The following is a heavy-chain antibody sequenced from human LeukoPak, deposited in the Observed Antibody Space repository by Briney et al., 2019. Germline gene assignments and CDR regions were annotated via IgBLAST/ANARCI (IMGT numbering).Heavy chain of an antibody. CDR3: ARVGVSPGAFDI. J-gene: IGHJ3*02. CDR2: ISSSSSYI. CDR1: GFTFSSYS. V-gene: IGHV3-21*05. Sequence: GGSLRLSCAASGFTFSSYSMNWVRQAPGKGLEWVSYISSSSSYIYYADSVKGRFTISRDNAKNSLYLQMNSLRAEDTAVYYCARVGVSPGAFDIWGQGTMVTVSS.